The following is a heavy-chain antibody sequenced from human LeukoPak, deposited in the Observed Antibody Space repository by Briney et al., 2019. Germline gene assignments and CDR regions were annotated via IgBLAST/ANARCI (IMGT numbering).Heavy chain of an antibody. CDR1: GYTLTELS. Sequence: GASVKVSCKVSGYTLTELSMHWVRQAPGKGLEWMGGFDPEAGETIYARKFQGRVTMTEDTSTDTAYMELSSLRSEDTAVYYCATEQKLSKQLVSSQWDYYYYYMDVWGKGTTVTVSS. CDR2: FDPEAGET. J-gene: IGHJ6*03. CDR3: ATEQKLSKQLVSSQWDYYYYYMDV. V-gene: IGHV1-24*01. D-gene: IGHD6-6*01.